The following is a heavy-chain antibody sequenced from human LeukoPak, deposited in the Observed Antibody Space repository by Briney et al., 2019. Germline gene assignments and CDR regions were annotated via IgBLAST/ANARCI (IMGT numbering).Heavy chain of an antibody. CDR1: GFTFSHYW. CDR3: TSGTFGKYDS. V-gene: IGHV3-74*01. Sequence: GGSLRLSCAASGFTFSHYWMHWVRQGLGKGLVWVARSNPDGSGTTYADSVKGRFTISRDNAKNILYLQMNSLRVEDTALYYCTSGTFGKYDSWGQGTLATVSS. J-gene: IGHJ4*02. D-gene: IGHD3-10*01. CDR2: SNPDGSGT.